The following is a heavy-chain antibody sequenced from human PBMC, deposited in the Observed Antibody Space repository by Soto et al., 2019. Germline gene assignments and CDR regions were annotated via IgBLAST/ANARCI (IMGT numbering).Heavy chain of an antibody. J-gene: IGHJ5*02. CDR2: INPSGGNS. CDR1: GYIFTTYC. V-gene: IGHV1-46*03. CDR3: ALWLGRISSADFWSGPLDR. Sequence: GASVKVSCKASGYIFTTYCIHWLRQAPGQGLEWMGIINPSGGNSGFAQKLQGRVTMTSDTSTNTAYMELSSLRSEDTAVYYYALWLGRISSADFWSGPLDRWGQGTPVTVSS. D-gene: IGHD3-3*01.